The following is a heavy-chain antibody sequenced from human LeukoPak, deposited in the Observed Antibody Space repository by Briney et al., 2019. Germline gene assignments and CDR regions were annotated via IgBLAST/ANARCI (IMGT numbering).Heavy chain of an antibody. CDR2: ISWNSGSI. D-gene: IGHD3-22*01. J-gene: IGHJ1*01. CDR1: GFTFDEYA. CDR3: ARAPSEIGGYYPEYFRH. V-gene: IGHV3-9*01. Sequence: PGGSLRLSCAASGFTFDEYATHWVRQAPGKGLEWVSGISWNSGSIGYADSVKGRFTISRDNAKNSLYLQMNSLRAEDTALYYCARAPSEIGGYYPEYFRHWGKGTLVTVSS.